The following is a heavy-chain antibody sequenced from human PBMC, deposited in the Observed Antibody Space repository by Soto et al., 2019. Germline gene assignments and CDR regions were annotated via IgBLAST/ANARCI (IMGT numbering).Heavy chain of an antibody. CDR2: IYYSGTTYYT. J-gene: IGHJ4*02. CDR3: ARETLT. CDR1: GGSISSGGYY. V-gene: IGHV4-31*03. Sequence: PSETLSLTCTVSGGSISSGGYYWSWIRQHPGKGLEWIGYIYYSGTTYYTYYNPSLKSRVTISVDTSKNQFSLKLSSVTAADTAVYYCARETLTWGQGTLVTVSS.